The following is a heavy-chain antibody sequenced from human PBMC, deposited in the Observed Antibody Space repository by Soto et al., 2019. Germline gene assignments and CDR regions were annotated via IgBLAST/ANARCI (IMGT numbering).Heavy chain of an antibody. CDR2: FSRTSNSL. CDR3: ARDLSDHVAFDY. Sequence: GGSLRLSCAASGFTFSDNSVNWVRQAPGKGLEWVSCFSRTSNSLYYAASVKGRFTIYRDNAQKSVYLQMNSLRAEDTAIYYCARDLSDHVAFDYWGQGALVTVSS. V-gene: IGHV3-21*01. D-gene: IGHD2-21*02. J-gene: IGHJ4*02. CDR1: GFTFSDNS.